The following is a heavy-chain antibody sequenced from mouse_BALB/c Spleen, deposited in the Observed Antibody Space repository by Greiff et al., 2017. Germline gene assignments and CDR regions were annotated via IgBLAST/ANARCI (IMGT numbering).Heavy chain of an antibody. Sequence: EVMLVESGGGLVQPGGSRKLSCAASGFTFSSFGMHWVRQAPEKGLEWVAYISSGSSTIYYADTVKGRFTISRDNPKNTLFLQMTSLRSEDTAMYYCARGDYYGNSYWGQGTLVTVSA. CDR2: ISSGSSTI. V-gene: IGHV5-17*02. CDR3: ARGDYYGNSY. D-gene: IGHD2-1*01. J-gene: IGHJ3*01. CDR1: GFTFSSFG.